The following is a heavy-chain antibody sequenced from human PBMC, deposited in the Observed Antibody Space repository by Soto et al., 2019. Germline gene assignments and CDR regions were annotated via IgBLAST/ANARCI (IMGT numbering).Heavy chain of an antibody. V-gene: IGHV1-18*01. CDR1: GYTFSRYG. J-gene: IGHJ5*02. CDR3: ARDQGFRVVINSNWFDP. CDR2: ISAYNGNT. Sequence: ASVKVSCKASGYTFSRYGIMWVRQAPGQGLEWMGWISAYNGNTNSAEKLRGRLTMTTGASTTTAYMELRSLRSDDTAIYYCARDQGFRVVINSNWFDPWGQGTLVTVSS. D-gene: IGHD2-21*01.